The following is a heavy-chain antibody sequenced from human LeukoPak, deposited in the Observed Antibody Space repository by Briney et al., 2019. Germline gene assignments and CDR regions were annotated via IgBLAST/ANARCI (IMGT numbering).Heavy chain of an antibody. D-gene: IGHD3-22*01. V-gene: IGHV4-31*03. CDR2: IYYSGST. Sequence: SQTLSLTCTVSTGSISSGGYYWSWIRQHPGKGLEWIGFIYYSGSTYYNPSLKSRVTISVDTSKNQFSLKLSSVTAADTAVYYCAREADSSGFDYWGQGTLVTVSS. CDR3: AREADSSGFDY. CDR1: TGSISSGGYY. J-gene: IGHJ4*02.